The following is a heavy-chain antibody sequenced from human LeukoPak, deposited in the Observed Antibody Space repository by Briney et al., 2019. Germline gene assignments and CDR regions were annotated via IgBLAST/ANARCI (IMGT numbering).Heavy chain of an antibody. CDR1: GFTFSSYA. CDR3: ASGRNIVVVVAATGLGF. CDR2: ISGSGGST. J-gene: IGHJ4*02. V-gene: IGHV3-23*01. D-gene: IGHD2-15*01. Sequence: PGGSLRLSCAASGFTFSSYAMSWVRQAPGKGLEWVSGISGSGGSTYYADSVKGRFTISRGNSKNTLYLQMNSLRAEDTAVYYCASGRNIVVVVAATGLGFWGQGTLVTVSS.